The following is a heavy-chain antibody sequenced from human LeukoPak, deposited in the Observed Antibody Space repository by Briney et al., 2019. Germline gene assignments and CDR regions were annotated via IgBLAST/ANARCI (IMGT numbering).Heavy chain of an antibody. CDR2: ISGSGGST. D-gene: IGHD3-9*01. CDR3: ATALNVLRYFDWLSGGRGDAFDI. CDR1: GFTFSSYS. J-gene: IGHJ3*02. Sequence: GGSLRLSCAASGFTFSSYSMSWVRQAPGKGLEWVSAISGSGGSTYYADSVKGRFTISRDNSKNTLYLQMNSLRAEDTAVYYCATALNVLRYFDWLSGGRGDAFDIWGQGTMVTVSS. V-gene: IGHV3-23*01.